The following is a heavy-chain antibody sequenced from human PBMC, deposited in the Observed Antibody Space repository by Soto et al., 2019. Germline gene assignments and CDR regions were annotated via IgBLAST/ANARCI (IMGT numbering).Heavy chain of an antibody. CDR1: GGSVTGYY. CDR3: ARSRQQWLVDAFDI. D-gene: IGHD6-19*01. CDR2: INPTGSP. V-gene: IGHV4-34*01. J-gene: IGHJ3*02. Sequence: SDTLSLSCVVYGGSVTGYYWSWIRQPPGRGLEWIGEINPTGSPKYNPSLMSRVTISVDTSKNQFSMKLSSVTAADTAVFYCARSRQQWLVDAFDIWGQGTMVTVS.